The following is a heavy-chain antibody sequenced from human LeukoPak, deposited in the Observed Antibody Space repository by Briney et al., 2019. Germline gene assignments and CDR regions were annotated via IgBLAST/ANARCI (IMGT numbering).Heavy chain of an antibody. Sequence: PGRSLRLSCAASGFTFSSYGMHWVRQAPGKGLEWVAVISYDGSNKYYADSVKGRFTISRDNSKNTLYLQMNSLRAEDTAVYYCAKEGHDPNPDYGMDVWGKGTTVTVSS. V-gene: IGHV3-30*18. J-gene: IGHJ6*04. CDR2: ISYDGSNK. CDR3: AKEGHDPNPDYGMDV. D-gene: IGHD3-16*01. CDR1: GFTFSSYG.